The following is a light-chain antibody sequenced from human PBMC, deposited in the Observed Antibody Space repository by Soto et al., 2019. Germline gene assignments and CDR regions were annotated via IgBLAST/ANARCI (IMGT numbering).Light chain of an antibody. CDR3: QSADSSAYV. J-gene: IGLJ1*01. CDR1: ALPKQY. V-gene: IGLV3-25*02. CDR2: KDS. Sequence: SSELTQPPSVSVSPGQTARITCSGDALPKQYAYWYQQKPGQAPVLVIYKDSERPSGIPERFSGSSSGTTVTLTISGVQAEDEADYYCQSADSSAYVFGTGTKLTVL.